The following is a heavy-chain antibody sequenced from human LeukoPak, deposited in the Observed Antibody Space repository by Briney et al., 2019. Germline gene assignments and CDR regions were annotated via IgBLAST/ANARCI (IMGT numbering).Heavy chain of an antibody. CDR3: ARDGSGYDLLNYYYMDV. V-gene: IGHV3-7*01. J-gene: IGHJ6*03. CDR1: GFTFSSYW. D-gene: IGHD5-12*01. Sequence: PGGSLRLSCAASGFTFSSYWMSWVRQAPGKGLEWVADIKQDGSEKYYVDSVKGRFTISRDNAKNSLYLQMNSLRAEDTAVYYCARDGSGYDLLNYYYMDVWGKGTTVTISS. CDR2: IKQDGSEK.